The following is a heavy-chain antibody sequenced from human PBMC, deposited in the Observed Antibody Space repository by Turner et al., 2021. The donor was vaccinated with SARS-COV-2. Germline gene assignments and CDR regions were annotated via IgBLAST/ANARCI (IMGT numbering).Heavy chain of an antibody. Sequence: QLQLQESGSGMVKPSESLSLTCNVPGGSISSSSYYWGWIRQPPGKGLDGMGSIYYSGSTNYNRSVKSRVTISVDTSKNQFSLKMSSVTSADTAVYYCATAALAGTEFNYYGMDVLGQGTTGTVSS. CDR1: GGSISSSSYY. CDR3: ATAALAGTEFNYYGMDV. CDR2: IYYSGST. V-gene: IGHV4-39*01. J-gene: IGHJ6*02. D-gene: IGHD6-13*01.